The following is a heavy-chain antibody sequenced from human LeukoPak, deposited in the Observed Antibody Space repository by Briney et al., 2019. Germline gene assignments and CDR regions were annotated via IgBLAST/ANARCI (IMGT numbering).Heavy chain of an antibody. CDR1: GFTFSSYG. V-gene: IGHV3-30*18. CDR2: ISYDGSNK. D-gene: IGHD4-17*01. CDR3: AKDADYGDFLDYAFDI. J-gene: IGHJ3*02. Sequence: GGSLRLSCAASGFTFSSYGMHWVRQAPGKGLEWVAVISYDGSNKYYADSVKGRFTISRDNSKNTLYLQMNSLRAEDTAVYYCAKDADYGDFLDYAFDIWGQGTMVTVSS.